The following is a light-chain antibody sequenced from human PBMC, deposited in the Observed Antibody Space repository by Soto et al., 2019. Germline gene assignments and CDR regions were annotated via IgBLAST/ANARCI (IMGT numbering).Light chain of an antibody. CDR2: AAS. CDR3: QQLTSYTST. CDR1: QDISSY. V-gene: IGKV1-9*01. Sequence: IQVTQSPSSLSASVGDRVTITCRASQDISSYLAWYQQKPGKAPTLLIYAASTLQSGVPSRLSGSGFGTDFTLTISSLQAEDFASYYCQQLTSYTSTFGGGTKVDIX. J-gene: IGKJ4*01.